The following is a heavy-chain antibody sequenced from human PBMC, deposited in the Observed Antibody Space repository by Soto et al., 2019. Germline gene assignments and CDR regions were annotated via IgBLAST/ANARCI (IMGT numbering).Heavy chain of an antibody. V-gene: IGHV3-30*18. J-gene: IGHJ4*02. Sequence: SLRLSCAASGFTFSRYGMHWVRQAPGKGLEWVAVISYDGSNKYYADSVKGRFTISRDNSKNTLYLQMNSLRAEDTAVYYCAKDAHIVVVPVAIGNWGQGTLVTVSS. CDR1: GFTFSRYG. D-gene: IGHD2-2*01. CDR2: ISYDGSNK. CDR3: AKDAHIVVVPVAIGN.